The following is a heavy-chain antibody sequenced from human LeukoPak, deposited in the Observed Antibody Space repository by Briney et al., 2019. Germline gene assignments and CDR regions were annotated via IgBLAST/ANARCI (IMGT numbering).Heavy chain of an antibody. Sequence: SETLSLTCAVYGGSFSGYYWSWIRQPPGKGLEWIGEINHSGSTNYNPSLKSRVTISVDTSKNQFSLKLSFVTAADTAVYYCAGRRIAAAGTRDYWGQGTLVTVSS. D-gene: IGHD6-13*01. CDR1: GGSFSGYY. J-gene: IGHJ4*02. CDR2: INHSGST. CDR3: AGRRIAAAGTRDY. V-gene: IGHV4-34*01.